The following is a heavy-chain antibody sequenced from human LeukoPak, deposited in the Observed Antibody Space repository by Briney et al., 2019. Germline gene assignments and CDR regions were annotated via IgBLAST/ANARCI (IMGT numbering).Heavy chain of an antibody. D-gene: IGHD7-27*01. V-gene: IGHV1-2*02. J-gene: IGHJ4*02. CDR1: GYTFTGYY. Sequence: GASVKVSCKASGYTFTGYYMHWVRQAPGQGLEWMGWINPNSGGTDYAQKFQGRVTMTRDTSISTAYMELSRLRSDDTAVYYCARGNWGSCGYFDYWGQGTLVTVSS. CDR3: ARGNWGSCGYFDY. CDR2: INPNSGGT.